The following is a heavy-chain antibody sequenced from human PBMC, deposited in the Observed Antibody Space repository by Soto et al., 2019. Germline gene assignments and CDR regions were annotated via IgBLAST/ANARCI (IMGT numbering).Heavy chain of an antibody. CDR3: ARDPDGWLRSDYSYYGMDV. CDR2: ISSSSSYI. J-gene: IGHJ6*02. Sequence: EVQLVESGGGLVKPGGSLRLSCAASGFTFSSYSMNWVRQAPGKGLEWVSSISSSSSYIYYADSVKGRFTISRDNAKNSLYLQMNSLRAEDTAVYYCARDPDGWLRSDYSYYGMDVWGQGTTVTVSS. D-gene: IGHD5-12*01. V-gene: IGHV3-21*01. CDR1: GFTFSSYS.